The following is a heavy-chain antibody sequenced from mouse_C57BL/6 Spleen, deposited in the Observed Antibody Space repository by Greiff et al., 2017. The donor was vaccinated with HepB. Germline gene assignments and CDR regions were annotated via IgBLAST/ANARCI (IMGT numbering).Heavy chain of an antibody. CDR2: INPGSGGT. Sequence: VQLQQSGAELVRPGTSVKVSCKASGYAFTNYLIEWVKQRPGQGLEWIGVINPGSGGTNYNEKFKGKATLTADKSSSTAYMQLSSLTSEDSAVYFCARKGLPSAMDYWGQGTSVTVSS. J-gene: IGHJ4*01. V-gene: IGHV1-54*01. D-gene: IGHD3-3*01. CDR1: GYAFTNYL. CDR3: ARKGLPSAMDY.